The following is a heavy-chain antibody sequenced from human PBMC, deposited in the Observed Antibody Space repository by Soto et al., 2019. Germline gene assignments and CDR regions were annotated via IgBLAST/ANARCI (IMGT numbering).Heavy chain of an antibody. J-gene: IGHJ4*02. CDR3: ARGSNMYYYDPSGYYKHY. Sequence: GGSPRLSCAASGFTVSSNYMSWVRQAPGKGLEWVSLIYGGGTTYYADSVKGRFTISRDNSKNTLYLQMNSLRAEDTAVYYCARGSNMYYYDPSGYYKHYWGQGTMVTVYS. V-gene: IGHV3-53*01. CDR1: GFTVSSNY. CDR2: IYGGGTT. D-gene: IGHD3-22*01.